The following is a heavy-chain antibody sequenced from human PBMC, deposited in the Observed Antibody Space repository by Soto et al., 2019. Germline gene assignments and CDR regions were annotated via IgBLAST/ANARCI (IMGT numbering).Heavy chain of an antibody. D-gene: IGHD3-3*01. J-gene: IGHJ6*02. Sequence: SVKVSCKASGGTLSSYAISWVRQAPGQGLEWMGGIIPIFGTANYAQKFQGRVTITADKSTSTAYIELRSLRSEDTAVYYCARARITIFGVVIPTEYYCYYGMDVWGQGTTVTVSS. V-gene: IGHV1-69*06. CDR2: IIPIFGTA. CDR3: ARARITIFGVVIPTEYYCYYGMDV. CDR1: GGTLSSYA.